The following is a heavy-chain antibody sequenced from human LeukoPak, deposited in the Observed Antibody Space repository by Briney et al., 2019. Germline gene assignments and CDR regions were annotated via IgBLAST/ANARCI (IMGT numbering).Heavy chain of an antibody. CDR1: GFTFSNYA. CDR3: AKDAIRGHGYWEFDY. J-gene: IGHJ4*02. D-gene: IGHD5-24*01. Sequence: QPGGSLRLSCAASGFTFSNYAMTWVRQAPGKGLEWVSGILQSGDTTYYADSVKGRFTISRDNSQNTLYLQMNSLRVEDTAVYYCAKDAIRGHGYWEFDYWGQGTLVTVSS. V-gene: IGHV3-23*01. CDR2: ILQSGDTT.